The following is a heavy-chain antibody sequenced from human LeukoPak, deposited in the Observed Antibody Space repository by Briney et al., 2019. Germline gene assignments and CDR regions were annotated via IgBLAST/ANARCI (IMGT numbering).Heavy chain of an antibody. CDR1: GYTFTGYY. V-gene: IGHV1-2*02. D-gene: IGHD3-22*01. CDR2: INPNSGGT. Sequence: ASVKVSCKASGYTFTGYYMHWVRQAPGQGLEWKGWINPNSGGTNYAQKFQGRVTMTRDTSISTAYMELSRLRSDDTAVYYCARGTDYYDSSGYYTDYWGQGTLVTVSS. CDR3: ARGTDYYDSSGYYTDY. J-gene: IGHJ4*02.